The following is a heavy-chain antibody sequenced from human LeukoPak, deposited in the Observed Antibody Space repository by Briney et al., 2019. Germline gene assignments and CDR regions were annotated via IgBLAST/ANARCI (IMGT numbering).Heavy chain of an antibody. Sequence: PSETLSLTCAVYGGSFSGYYWSWIRQPPGKGLERIGEINHSGSTNYNPSLKSRVTISVDTSKNQFSLKLSSVTAADTAVYYCARGLNYYDSSGYYGAFDIWGQGTMVTVSS. V-gene: IGHV4-34*01. CDR2: INHSGST. CDR3: ARGLNYYDSSGYYGAFDI. J-gene: IGHJ3*02. CDR1: GGSFSGYY. D-gene: IGHD3-22*01.